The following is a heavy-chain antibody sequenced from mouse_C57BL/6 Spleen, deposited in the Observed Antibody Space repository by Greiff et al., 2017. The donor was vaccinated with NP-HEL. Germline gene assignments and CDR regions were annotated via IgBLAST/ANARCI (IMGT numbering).Heavy chain of an antibody. CDR3: TTPTVVATGYFDY. V-gene: IGHV14-4*01. D-gene: IGHD1-1*01. CDR1: GFNIKDDY. Sequence: VQLQQSGAELVRPGASVKLSCTASGFNIKDDYMHWVKQRPEQGLEWIGWIDPENGDTEYASKFQGKATITADTSSNTAYLQLSSLTSEDTAVYYCTTPTVVATGYFDYWGQGTTLTVSS. J-gene: IGHJ2*01. CDR2: IDPENGDT.